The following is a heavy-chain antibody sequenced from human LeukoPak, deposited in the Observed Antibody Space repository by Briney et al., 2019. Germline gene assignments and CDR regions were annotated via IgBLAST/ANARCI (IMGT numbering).Heavy chain of an antibody. D-gene: IGHD6-19*01. CDR2: IKSKTDGGTT. CDR3: TTFPRHIAVAGREGYYYYYYGMDV. Sequence: GGSLRLSCAASGFTFSNAWMSWVRQAPGKGLEWVGRIKSKTDGGTTDYAAPVKGRFTISRDDSKNTLYLQMNSLKTEDTAVYYCTTFPRHIAVAGREGYYYYYYGMDVWGQGTTVTVSS. V-gene: IGHV3-15*01. CDR1: GFTFSNAW. J-gene: IGHJ6*02.